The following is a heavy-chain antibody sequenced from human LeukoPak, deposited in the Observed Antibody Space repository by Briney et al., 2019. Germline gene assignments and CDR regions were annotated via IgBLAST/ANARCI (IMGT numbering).Heavy chain of an antibody. CDR3: ARQKCTSASCLTKNAFDI. CDR1: GGSIDSGDYY. Sequence: SETLSLTCTVSGGSIDSGDYYWGWVRQPPGKGLECIASIHYTGSTYYDPSLKSRVTLSVDTSKNQFSLDLSSVTAADTAVYYCARQKCTSASCLTKNAFDIWGQGTMVTVSS. V-gene: IGHV4-39*01. CDR2: IHYTGST. J-gene: IGHJ3*02. D-gene: IGHD2-2*01.